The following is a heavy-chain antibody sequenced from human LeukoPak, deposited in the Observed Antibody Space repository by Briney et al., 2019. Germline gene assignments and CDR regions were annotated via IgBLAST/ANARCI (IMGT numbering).Heavy chain of an antibody. CDR3: VRDHFGMDV. D-gene: IGHD3-3*02. CDR1: GFTFSSYE. Sequence: GGSLRLSCAASGFTFSSYEMNWVRQAPGKGLEWVSYISSSGSTIYYADSVKGRFTISRDNAKNTLYLQMNSLGAEDTAVYYCVRDHFGMDVWGKGTTVTISS. V-gene: IGHV3-48*03. J-gene: IGHJ6*04. CDR2: ISSSGSTI.